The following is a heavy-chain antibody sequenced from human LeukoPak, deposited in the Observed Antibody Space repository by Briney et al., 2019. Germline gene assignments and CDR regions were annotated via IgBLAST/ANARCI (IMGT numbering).Heavy chain of an antibody. D-gene: IGHD6-13*01. J-gene: IGHJ4*02. Sequence: SETLSLTCTVSGDSISSYFWNWIRQPPGKGLEWIGYIYTSGRTSYNPSLKSRVTISVDTSKNQFSLKLSSVTAADTAVYYCARSQGSSWYLEEFDYWGQGTPVTVS. CDR2: IYTSGRT. CDR1: GDSISSYF. V-gene: IGHV4-4*09. CDR3: ARSQGSSWYLEEFDY.